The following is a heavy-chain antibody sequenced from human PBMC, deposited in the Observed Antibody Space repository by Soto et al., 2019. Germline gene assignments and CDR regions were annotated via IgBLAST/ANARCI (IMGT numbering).Heavy chain of an antibody. CDR3: ARYSSSPSRNWFDP. J-gene: IGHJ5*02. V-gene: IGHV4-30-2*01. CDR1: GGSISSGGYS. D-gene: IGHD6-6*01. CDR2: IYHSGST. Sequence: LSLTCAVSGGSISSGGYSWSWIRQPPGKGLEWIGYIYHSGSTYYNPSLKSRVTISVDRSKNQFSLKLSSVTAADTAVYYCARYSSSPSRNWFDPWGQGTLVTVSS.